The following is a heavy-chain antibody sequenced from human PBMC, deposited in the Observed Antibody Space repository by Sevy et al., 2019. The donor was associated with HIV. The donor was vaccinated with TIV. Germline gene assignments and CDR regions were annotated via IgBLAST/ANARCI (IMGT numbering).Heavy chain of an antibody. CDR3: ARDGARGYCISTSCYPHYYYGMDV. CDR1: GITFSTSG. D-gene: IGHD2-2*01. V-gene: IGHV3-30*03. J-gene: IGHJ6*02. CDR2: ISYHGRDK. Sequence: GGSLRLSCVVSGITFSTSGMHWVRQAPGKGLEWVAVISYHGRDKFYADSVKGRSTISRDNSKNILYLQMNSLRAEDTAVYYCARDGARGYCISTSCYPHYYYGMDVWGQGTTVTVSS.